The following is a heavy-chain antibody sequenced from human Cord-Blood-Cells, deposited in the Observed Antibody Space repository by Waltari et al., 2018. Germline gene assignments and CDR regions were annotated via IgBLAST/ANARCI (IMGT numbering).Heavy chain of an antibody. V-gene: IGHV3-21*01. CDR3: ARDTTGWFDP. D-gene: IGHD4-17*01. J-gene: IGHJ5*02. CDR2: ISSSSSYI. CDR1: GFTFRSYS. Sequence: EVQLVESGGGLVQPGGSLRLSCAASGFTFRSYSMNWVRQAPGKGLEWVSSISSSSSYIYYADSVKGRFTISRDNAKNSLYLQMNSLRAEDTAVYYCARDTTGWFDPWGQGTLVTVSS.